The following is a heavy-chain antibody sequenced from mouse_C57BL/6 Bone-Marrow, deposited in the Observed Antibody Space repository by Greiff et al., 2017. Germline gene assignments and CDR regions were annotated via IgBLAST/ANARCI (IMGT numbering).Heavy chain of an antibody. V-gene: IGHV1-64*01. J-gene: IGHJ4*01. Sequence: VQLQQPGAELVKPGASVKLSCKASGYTFTSYWMHWVKQRPGQGLEWIGMIHPNIGSTNYNEKFKSKATLTVEKSSSTAYMQLSRLTSEDSAVYCCARPYYYGTFMDYWGQGTSVTVSS. D-gene: IGHD1-1*01. CDR3: ARPYYYGTFMDY. CDR1: GYTFTSYW. CDR2: IHPNIGST.